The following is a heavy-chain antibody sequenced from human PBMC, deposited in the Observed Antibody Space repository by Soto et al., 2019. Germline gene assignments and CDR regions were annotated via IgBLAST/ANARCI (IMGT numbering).Heavy chain of an antibody. V-gene: IGHV4-30-4*01. CDR3: AIDRTPDDYGDERGGYYYYYGMDV. Sequence: QVQLQESGPGLVKPSQTLSLTCTVSGGSISSGDYYWSWIRQPPGKGLEWIGYIYYSGSTYYNPSLKSRVTISVDTSKNQFSLKLSSVTAADTAVYYCAIDRTPDDYGDERGGYYYYYGMDVWGQGTTVTVSS. D-gene: IGHD4-17*01. CDR2: IYYSGST. J-gene: IGHJ6*02. CDR1: GGSISSGDYY.